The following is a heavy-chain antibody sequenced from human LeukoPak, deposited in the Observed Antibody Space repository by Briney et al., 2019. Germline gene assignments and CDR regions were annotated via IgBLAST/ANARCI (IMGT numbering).Heavy chain of an antibody. Sequence: SETLSLTCTVSGGSITGYYWSWIRQPPGKGLEWIGYIYYSGTTNYNPSLKSRLTILVDTSNNQFSLKLTSVTAADTAVYYCARQNPAAAGQGLDYWGQGTLVTVSS. CDR3: ARQNPAAAGQGLDY. CDR2: IYYSGTT. CDR1: GGSITGYY. V-gene: IGHV4-59*08. J-gene: IGHJ4*02. D-gene: IGHD6-13*01.